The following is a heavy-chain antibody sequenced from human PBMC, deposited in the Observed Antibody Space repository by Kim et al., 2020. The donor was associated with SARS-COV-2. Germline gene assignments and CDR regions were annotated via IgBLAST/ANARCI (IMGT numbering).Heavy chain of an antibody. Sequence: YAQKFQGRVTMTEDTSTDTAYMELSSLRSEDTAVYYCATHDWETGFPFDYWGQGTLVTVSS. CDR3: ATHDWETGFPFDY. V-gene: IGHV1-24*01. D-gene: IGHD3-16*01. J-gene: IGHJ4*02.